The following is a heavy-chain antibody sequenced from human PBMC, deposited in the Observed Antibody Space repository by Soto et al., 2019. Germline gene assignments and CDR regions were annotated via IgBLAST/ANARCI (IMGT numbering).Heavy chain of an antibody. V-gene: IGHV4-31*03. CDR1: GGSISSGGYY. CDR3: ARTYYYDSSGYYDLWYFDY. D-gene: IGHD3-22*01. CDR2: IYYSGST. J-gene: IGHJ4*02. Sequence: PSETLSLTCTVSGGSISSGGYYWSWIRQHPGKGLEWIGYIYYSGSTYYNPSLKSRVTISVDTSKNQFSLKLSSVTAADTAVYYCARTYYYDSSGYYDLWYFDYWAREPWSPYPQ.